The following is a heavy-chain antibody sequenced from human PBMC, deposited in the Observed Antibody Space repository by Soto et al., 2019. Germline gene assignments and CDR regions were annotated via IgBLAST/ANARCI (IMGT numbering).Heavy chain of an antibody. CDR3: AKLVSS. J-gene: IGHJ5*02. D-gene: IGHD1-20*01. V-gene: IGHV3-23*01. CDR2: IRASDGST. Sequence: GVSLRLSCAASGFTFSSSSMSWVPQAPGKGLEWVSSIRASDGSTYYADSVKGRFTISRDNSKDTLYLQLSSLRAEDTAVYYCAKLVSSWGQGSLVTVSS. CDR1: GFTFSSSS.